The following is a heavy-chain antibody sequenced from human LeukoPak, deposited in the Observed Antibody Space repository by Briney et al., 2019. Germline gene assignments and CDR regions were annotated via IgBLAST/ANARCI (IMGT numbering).Heavy chain of an antibody. V-gene: IGHV4-39*01. CDR1: GGSISSSSYY. CDR3: ARLRLYYFDY. CDR2: IYYSGST. D-gene: IGHD3-16*01. Sequence: SETLSLTCTVSGGSISSSSYYWGWIRQPPGKGLEWIGSIYYSGSTYCNPSLKSRVTISVDTSKNQFSLKLSSVTAADTAVYYCARLRLYYFDYWGQGTLVTVSS. J-gene: IGHJ4*02.